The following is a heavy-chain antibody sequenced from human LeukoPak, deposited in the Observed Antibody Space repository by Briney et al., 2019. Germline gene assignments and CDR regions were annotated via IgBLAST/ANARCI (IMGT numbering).Heavy chain of an antibody. CDR1: GFTFSSYG. CDR2: IFSDGIRK. Sequence: GGSLRLSCAASGFTFSSYGMHWVRQAPGKGLEWVAIIFSDGIRKYYADSVKGRFTISRDISRSTLYLEMNSLSAEDTAVYYCARASGPIKKNRFDQWGQGTLVTVSS. CDR3: ARASGPIKKNRFDQ. V-gene: IGHV3-30*12. D-gene: IGHD1-26*01. J-gene: IGHJ4*02.